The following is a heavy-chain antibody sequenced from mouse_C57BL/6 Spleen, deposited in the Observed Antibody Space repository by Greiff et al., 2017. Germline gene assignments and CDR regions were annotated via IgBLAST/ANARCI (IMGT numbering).Heavy chain of an antibody. J-gene: IGHJ4*01. CDR3: ARSGIEAMDY. D-gene: IGHD3-2*02. CDR2: IYPGDGDT. V-gene: IGHV1-80*01. CDR1: GYAFSSYW. Sequence: QVQLKESGAELVKPGASVKISCKASGYAFSSYWMNWVKQRPGKGLEWIGQIYPGDGDTNYNGKFKGKATLTADKSSSTAYMQLSSLTSEDSAVYFCARSGIEAMDYWGQGTSVTVSS.